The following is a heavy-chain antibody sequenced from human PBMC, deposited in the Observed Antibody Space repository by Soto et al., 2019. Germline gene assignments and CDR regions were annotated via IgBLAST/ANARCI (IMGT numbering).Heavy chain of an antibody. D-gene: IGHD3-22*01. V-gene: IGHV3-30-3*01. CDR2: ISYDGSNK. Sequence: PGGSLRLSCAASGFTFSRYAMHWVRQAPGKGLEWVAVISYDGSNKYYADSVKGRFTISRDNSKNTLYLQMNSLRAEDTAVYYCATGAWDSSGLDVWGQGTTVTVSS. CDR3: ATGAWDSSGLDV. J-gene: IGHJ6*02. CDR1: GFTFSRYA.